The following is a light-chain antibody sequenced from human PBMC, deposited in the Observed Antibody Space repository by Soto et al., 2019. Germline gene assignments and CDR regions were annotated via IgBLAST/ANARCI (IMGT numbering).Light chain of an antibody. CDR3: QQTISFPLT. CDR2: AAF. J-gene: IGKJ4*01. Sequence: DIQMTQSPSAVSASVGNRVTITCRASQDISSWLAWYQQKPGEAPKVLIYAAFSLESGVPSRFSCSGSGTDFTLTISSLQPEDFATYYCQQTISFPLTFGGGTKVEI. V-gene: IGKV1D-12*01. CDR1: QDISSW.